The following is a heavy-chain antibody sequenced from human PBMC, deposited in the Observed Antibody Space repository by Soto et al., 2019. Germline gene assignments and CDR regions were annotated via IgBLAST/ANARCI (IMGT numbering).Heavy chain of an antibody. J-gene: IGHJ6*02. Sequence: GESLKISCKGSGYSFIYYWIGWVRQVPGKGLEWMGVIYPGDSDTRYSPSFQGHVTISADKSISTAYLQWSTLKASDTAMYYCARHVDTAMVSYYYGMDVWGQGTTVTVSS. CDR3: ARHVDTAMVSYYYGMDV. V-gene: IGHV5-51*01. CDR1: GYSFIYYW. CDR2: IYPGDSDT. D-gene: IGHD5-18*01.